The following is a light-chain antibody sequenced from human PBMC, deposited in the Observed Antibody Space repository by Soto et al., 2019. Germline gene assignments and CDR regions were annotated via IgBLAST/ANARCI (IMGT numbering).Light chain of an antibody. CDR3: QQLNAFPLT. CDR1: QGISNY. Sequence: IQLTQSPSSLSASVGDSVTITGRASQGISNYLAWYQQKPGKAPKLLSYAASTLQNLVPSRFSGSGSGTDFTLTINSLQPEDFATYYRQQLNAFPLTFGPGTNVDIK. CDR2: AAS. V-gene: IGKV1-9*01. J-gene: IGKJ3*01.